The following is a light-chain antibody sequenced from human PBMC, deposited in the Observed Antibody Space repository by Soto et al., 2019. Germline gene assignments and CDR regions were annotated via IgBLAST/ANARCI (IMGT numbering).Light chain of an antibody. Sequence: DIVLTQSPGILSLSPGERATLSCRASQSLSGSYLAWYQQKPGQAPSLLICGATSRATGVPDRFSGSGSGPDFSLTISRLEPEDFAVYFCQQSGSSPWTFDQGTKVDIK. V-gene: IGKV3-20*01. CDR3: QQSGSSPWT. CDR2: GAT. J-gene: IGKJ1*01. CDR1: QSLSGSY.